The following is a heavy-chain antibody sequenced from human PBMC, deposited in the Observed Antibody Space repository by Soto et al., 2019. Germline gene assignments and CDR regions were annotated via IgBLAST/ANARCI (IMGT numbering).Heavy chain of an antibody. D-gene: IGHD6-13*01. CDR1: GFTFSSYW. V-gene: IGHV3-7*04. CDR2: IKQDGSEK. Sequence: GGSLRLSCAASGFTFSSYWMSWVRQAPGKGLEWVANIKQDGSEKYYVDSVKGRFIISRDNAKNSLYLQMNSLRAEDTAVYYCARVSSSPPYYYYYMDVWGKGTTVTVSS. CDR3: ARVSSSPPYYYYYMDV. J-gene: IGHJ6*03.